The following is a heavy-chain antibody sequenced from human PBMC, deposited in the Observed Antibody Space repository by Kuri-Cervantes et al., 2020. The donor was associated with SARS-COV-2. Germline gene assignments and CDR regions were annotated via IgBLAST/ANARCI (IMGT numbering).Heavy chain of an antibody. D-gene: IGHD3-3*01. CDR3: ARGITIFGVVMDLGWFDP. J-gene: IGHJ5*02. CDR2: IYYSGST. CDR1: DGSVSSGIYD. Sequence: SKTLSLTCTVSDGSVSSGIYDWSWIRPPPGTGLGGIGYIYYSGSTIYNTSLKSRVTISVDTSKNQFSLKLSSGTAADTAVYYCARGITIFGVVMDLGWFDPWGQGTLVTVSS. V-gene: IGHV4-61*01.